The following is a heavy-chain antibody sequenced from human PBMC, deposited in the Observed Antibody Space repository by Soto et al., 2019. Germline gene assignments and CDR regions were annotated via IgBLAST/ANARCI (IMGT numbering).Heavy chain of an antibody. Sequence: QVQLVQSGAEVKKPGASVKVSCKASGYTFTSYGISWVRQAPGQGLEWMGWLSAYNGNTNYAQKLQGRVTMTTDTSTSTAYMELRSLRSDDTAVYYCARDGSPVDSSGWYILGWFDPWGQGTLVTVSS. CDR2: LSAYNGNT. CDR1: GYTFTSYG. CDR3: ARDGSPVDSSGWYILGWFDP. V-gene: IGHV1-18*01. D-gene: IGHD6-19*01. J-gene: IGHJ5*02.